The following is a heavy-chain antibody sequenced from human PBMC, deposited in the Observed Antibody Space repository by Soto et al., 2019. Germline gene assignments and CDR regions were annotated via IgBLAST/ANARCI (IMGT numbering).Heavy chain of an antibody. Sequence: SGTTLVNPKQTLTLTCTFSGFSLNTGAMHMSWIRQPPGKALEWLARIDYDNDKFYTKSLKTRLTISKDTSKDQVVLTMSDMDPVDTATYFCARISPIGILDYWGQGTLVTVSS. J-gene: IGHJ4*02. CDR3: ARISPIGILDY. CDR2: IDYDNDK. V-gene: IGHV2-70*04. CDR1: GFSLNTGAMH. D-gene: IGHD2-21*01.